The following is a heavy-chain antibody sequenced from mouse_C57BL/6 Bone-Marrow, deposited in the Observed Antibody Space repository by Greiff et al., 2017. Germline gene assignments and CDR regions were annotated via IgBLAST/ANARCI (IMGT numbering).Heavy chain of an antibody. J-gene: IGHJ3*01. CDR3: AREGDSWFAY. CDR2: ISYDGSN. Sequence: DVKLQESGPGLVKPSQSLSLTCSVTGYSITSGYYWNWIRQFPGNKLEWMGYISYDGSNNYNPSLKNRISITRDTSKNQFFLKLNSVTTEDTATYYCAREGDSWFAYWGQGTLVTVSA. V-gene: IGHV3-6*01. CDR1: GYSITSGYY.